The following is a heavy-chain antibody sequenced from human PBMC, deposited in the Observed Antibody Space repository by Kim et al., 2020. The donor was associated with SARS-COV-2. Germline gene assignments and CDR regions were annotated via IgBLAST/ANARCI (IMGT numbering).Heavy chain of an antibody. V-gene: IGHV4-61*02. Sequence: PSPKGRFTISVDTSKNQFSLKLRSVTAADTAVYYCARDLSSSWDYFDYWGQGTLVTVSS. CDR3: ARDLSSSWDYFDY. D-gene: IGHD6-13*01. J-gene: IGHJ4*02.